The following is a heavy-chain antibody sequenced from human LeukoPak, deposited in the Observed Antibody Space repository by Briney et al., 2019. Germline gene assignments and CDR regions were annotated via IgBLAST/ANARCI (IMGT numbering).Heavy chain of an antibody. D-gene: IGHD5-18*01. CDR1: GFPFSAYA. CDR3: AKESLRGHSYGFDN. CDR2: ISASGDTT. Sequence: GGSLRLSCAASGFPFSAYAMSWVRQAPGKGLEWVSAISASGDTTYYADSVRGRFTISRDNSKNTLYLQMNSLRAGDTALYYCAKESLRGHSYGFDNWGQETLVTVSS. J-gene: IGHJ4*02. V-gene: IGHV3-23*01.